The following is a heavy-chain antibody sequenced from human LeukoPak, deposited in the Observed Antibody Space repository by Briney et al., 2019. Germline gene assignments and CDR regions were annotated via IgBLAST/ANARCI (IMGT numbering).Heavy chain of an antibody. Sequence: VASVKVSCKASGGTFSSYAISWVQQAPGQGLEWMGRIIPILGIANYAQKFQGRVTITADKSTSTAYMELSSLRSEDTAVYYCARRGQGCSSTSCYAGGNWFDPWGQGTLVTVSS. CDR3: ARRGQGCSSTSCYAGGNWFDP. CDR1: GGTFSSYA. J-gene: IGHJ5*02. CDR2: IIPILGIA. V-gene: IGHV1-69*04. D-gene: IGHD2-2*01.